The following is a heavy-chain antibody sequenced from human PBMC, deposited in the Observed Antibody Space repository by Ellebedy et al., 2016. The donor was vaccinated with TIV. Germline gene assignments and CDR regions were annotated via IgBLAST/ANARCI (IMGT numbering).Heavy chain of an antibody. CDR2: ISHTGSRT. Sequence: GESLKISCAASGFTFSSYAMSWVRQAPGKGLEWVSTISHTGSRTYYANSVEGRFIISRDNSKRTLYLQMNSLRAEDTAVYYCANQVGATTGFDYWGQGTLVTVSS. CDR1: GFTFSSYA. CDR3: ANQVGATTGFDY. D-gene: IGHD1-26*01. J-gene: IGHJ4*02. V-gene: IGHV3-23*01.